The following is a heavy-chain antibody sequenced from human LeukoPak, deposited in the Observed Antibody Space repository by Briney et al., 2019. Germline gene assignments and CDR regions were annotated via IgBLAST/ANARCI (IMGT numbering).Heavy chain of an antibody. Sequence: GGSLRLSCAASGFTFSSYWMTWVRQAPGKGLQWVANIKHDGSEGFYVDSVKGRFTISRDNAKNSVYLQMKSLRAEDTAAYYCASGGKWDDSSGWSVDYWGRGTLVTVSS. V-gene: IGHV3-7*01. CDR3: ASGGKWDDSSGWSVDY. J-gene: IGHJ4*02. CDR2: IKHDGSEG. CDR1: GFTFSSYW. D-gene: IGHD6-19*01.